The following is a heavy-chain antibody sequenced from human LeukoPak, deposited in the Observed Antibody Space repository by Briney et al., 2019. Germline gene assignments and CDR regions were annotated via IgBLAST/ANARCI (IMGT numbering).Heavy chain of an antibody. V-gene: IGHV4-59*01. J-gene: IGHJ4*02. CDR1: GGSISSYY. CDR3: ARALSSSWPYSFDY. D-gene: IGHD6-13*01. CDR2: IYYTGST. Sequence: SETLSLTCTVSGGSISSYYWSWIRQPPGKGLEWIGYIYYTGSTNYNPSLKSRVTISVDTSKNQFSLNLSSVTAADTAVYYCARALSSSWPYSFDYWGQGTLVTVSS.